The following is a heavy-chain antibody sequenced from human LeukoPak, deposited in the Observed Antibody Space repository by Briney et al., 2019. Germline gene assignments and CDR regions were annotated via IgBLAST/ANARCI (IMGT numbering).Heavy chain of an antibody. CDR3: AREGGRYYYDSSGYRWYFDY. D-gene: IGHD3-22*01. CDR2: IYTSGST. V-gene: IGHV4-4*07. Sequence: SETLSLTCTVSGGSISRYYWSWILQPPGKGLEWIGRIYTSGSTNYNHSLKSRVTMSVDTSKNQFSLKLSSVTAADTAVYYCAREGGRYYYDSSGYRWYFDYWGQGTLVTVSS. J-gene: IGHJ4*02. CDR1: GGSISRYY.